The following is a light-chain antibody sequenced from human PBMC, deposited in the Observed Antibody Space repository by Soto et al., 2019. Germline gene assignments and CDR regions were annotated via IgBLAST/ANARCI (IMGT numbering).Light chain of an antibody. J-gene: IGLJ1*01. CDR2: EVN. V-gene: IGLV2-14*01. Sequence: QSALTQPASVSGSPGQSITISCTGTSSDVGGYNYVSLYQQYPGKAPKLMIYEVNNRPSGVSNRFSGSKSGNRASLTISRLQAEDEADYYCSSYTSSSTFYVFGTGTKVTVL. CDR3: SSYTSSSTFYV. CDR1: SSDVGGYNY.